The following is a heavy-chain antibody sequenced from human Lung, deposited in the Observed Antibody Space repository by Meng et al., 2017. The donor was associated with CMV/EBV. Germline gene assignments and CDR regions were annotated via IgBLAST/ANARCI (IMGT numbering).Heavy chain of an antibody. CDR1: GFTFSTFS. Sequence: GGSLRLXXAASGFTFSTFSMAWVRQAPGRGLEWVASISSSTASVYYAGSVQGRFTISRDNARNSLFLQMNSATAEDTAVYYCARDGSDYYDVIGYGPVDYWGQGXLVTVSS. V-gene: IGHV3-21*06. J-gene: IGHJ4*02. CDR2: ISSSTASV. D-gene: IGHD3-22*01. CDR3: ARDGSDYYDVIGYGPVDY.